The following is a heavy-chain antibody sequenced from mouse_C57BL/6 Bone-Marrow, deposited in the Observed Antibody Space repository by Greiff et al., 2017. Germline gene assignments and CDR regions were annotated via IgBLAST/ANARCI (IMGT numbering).Heavy chain of an antibody. Sequence: VKLQESGAELVKPGASVKLSCKASGYTFTEYTIHWVKQRSGQGLEWIGWFYPGSGSITYNEKFKDKATLTADKSSSTVYMEISRLTSEDSAVYFCARHERDYINYGYAMDYWGQGTSVTVSS. J-gene: IGHJ4*01. D-gene: IGHD2-5*01. CDR2: FYPGSGSI. CDR3: ARHERDYINYGYAMDY. CDR1: GYTFTEYT. V-gene: IGHV1-62-2*01.